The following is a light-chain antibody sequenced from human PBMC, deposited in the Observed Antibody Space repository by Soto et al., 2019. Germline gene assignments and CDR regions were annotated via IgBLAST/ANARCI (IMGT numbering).Light chain of an antibody. J-gene: IGKJ1*01. V-gene: IGKV1-5*03. CDR1: EGVKSW. Sequence: RCTLSATIGDRVTIICRASEGVKSWLAWYQQKPGKAPKFMIYKASSLESGVPSRFSGSGSGTEFTLTISSLQPDHFATYYCQQYNRYPWTFGLGTKVDIK. CDR2: KAS. CDR3: QQYNRYPWT.